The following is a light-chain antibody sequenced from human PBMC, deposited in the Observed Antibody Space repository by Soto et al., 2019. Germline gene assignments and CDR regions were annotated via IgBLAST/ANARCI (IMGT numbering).Light chain of an antibody. Sequence: QSVLTQPASVSGSPGQSITISCTGTSSDVGGYNYDSWYQHHPGKAPKLIIYDVSNRPSGVSIRFSASKSDNTASLTISGLQPEDEADYHCSSYTTSNTRQIVFGTGTKVTVL. CDR2: DVS. CDR1: SSDVGGYNY. V-gene: IGLV2-14*01. CDR3: SSYTTSNTRQIV. J-gene: IGLJ1*01.